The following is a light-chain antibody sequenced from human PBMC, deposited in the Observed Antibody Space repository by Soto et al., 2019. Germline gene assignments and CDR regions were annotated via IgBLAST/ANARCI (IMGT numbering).Light chain of an antibody. V-gene: IGKV3-20*01. J-gene: IGKJ4*01. Sequence: EIVLAQSPGTLSLSPGERATLSCRASQSVSSSYLAWYQQKPGQAPRLLIYGASTRAPGIPDRFSGSGSGTDFTLTISRLEPEDFAMYYCQQYGTSPLTFRGGTKVDIK. CDR1: QSVSSSY. CDR2: GAS. CDR3: QQYGTSPLT.